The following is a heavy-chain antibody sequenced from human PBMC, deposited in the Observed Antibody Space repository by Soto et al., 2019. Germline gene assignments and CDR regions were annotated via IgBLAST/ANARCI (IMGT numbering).Heavy chain of an antibody. Sequence: QVQLVQSGAEVKKPGALVKISCKASGYTFTGYYMHWVRQALGQGLEWMGWINPNSGGTNYAQKFQGWVTMTRDTSISTAYMELSRLRSDDTAVYYYAREDVADYYGMDVWGQGTTVTVSS. D-gene: IGHD3-10*02. CDR1: GYTFTGYY. CDR2: INPNSGGT. J-gene: IGHJ6*02. CDR3: AREDVADYYGMDV. V-gene: IGHV1-2*04.